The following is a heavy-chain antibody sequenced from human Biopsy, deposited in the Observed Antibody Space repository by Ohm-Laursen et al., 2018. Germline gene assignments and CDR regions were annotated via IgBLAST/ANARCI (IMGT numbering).Heavy chain of an antibody. V-gene: IGHV3-21*01. J-gene: IGHJ4*02. CDR2: ISASGNHI. CDR3: ARDGEAKYCKHGVCPSDF. CDR1: GFSFSSYG. D-gene: IGHD2-8*01. Sequence: GSLRLSCSASGFSFSSYGMHWVRQAPGKGLEWVSSISASGNHIYYTDSVKGRFTVSRDNGKNSVYLQMNSLRVEDTAVYYCARDGEAKYCKHGVCPSDFWGQGTLVTVSP.